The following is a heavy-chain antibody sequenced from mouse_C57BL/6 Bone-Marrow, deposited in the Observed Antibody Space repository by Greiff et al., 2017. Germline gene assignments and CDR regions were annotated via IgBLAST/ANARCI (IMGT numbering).Heavy chain of an antibody. J-gene: IGHJ3*01. Sequence: QVQLQQPGAELVKPGASVKLSCKASGYTFTSYWMQWVKQRPGQGLEWIGEIDPSDSYTNYNQKFKGKATLTVDTSSSTAYMQLSSLTSEDSAVYYCAGLRRPSWFAYWGQGTLVTVSA. CDR1: GYTFTSYW. D-gene: IGHD2-4*01. CDR2: IDPSDSYT. CDR3: AGLRRPSWFAY. V-gene: IGHV1-50*01.